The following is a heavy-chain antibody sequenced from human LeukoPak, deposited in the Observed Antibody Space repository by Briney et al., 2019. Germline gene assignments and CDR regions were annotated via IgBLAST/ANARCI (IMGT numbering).Heavy chain of an antibody. D-gene: IGHD3-22*01. Sequence: SETLSLTCTVSGGSISSYYWSWIRQPPGKGLEWIGYIYYSGSTNYNPSLKSRVTISVDTSKNQFSLKLSSVTAADTAVYYCARADYYDSSGYLFDYWGQGTLVTVSP. J-gene: IGHJ4*02. CDR1: GGSISSYY. V-gene: IGHV4-59*01. CDR2: IYYSGST. CDR3: ARADYYDSSGYLFDY.